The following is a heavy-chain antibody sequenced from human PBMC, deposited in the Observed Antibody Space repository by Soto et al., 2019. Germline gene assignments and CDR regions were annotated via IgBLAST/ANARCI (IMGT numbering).Heavy chain of an antibody. CDR1: GYTFSSYA. D-gene: IGHD3-10*01. Sequence: QVQLVQSGAEEKKPGASVKVSCKASGYTFSSYAMHWVRQAPGQRLEWMGWINAGKCNTKYSQKFQGRVTITRDTSASTAYMELSSLRSEDTAVYYCARGGPPIDYWGQGTLVTVSS. CDR3: ARGGPPIDY. CDR2: INAGKCNT. V-gene: IGHV1-3*05. J-gene: IGHJ4*02.